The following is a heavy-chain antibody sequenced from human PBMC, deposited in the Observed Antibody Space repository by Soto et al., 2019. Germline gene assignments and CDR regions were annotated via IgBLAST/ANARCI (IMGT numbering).Heavy chain of an antibody. D-gene: IGHD3-22*01. Sequence: SDPRLVNPTQTLTLTCTFSGFSLITSGVVVGWIRQPPGNALEWLALIYWNDDKRYSPSLKSRLTITKDTSKNQVVLTMTNMDPVDTATYYCAHRRPMIPSYNWFDPWGPGTLVTVSS. J-gene: IGHJ5*02. V-gene: IGHV2-5*01. CDR3: AHRRPMIPSYNWFDP. CDR1: GFSLITSGVV. CDR2: IYWNDDK.